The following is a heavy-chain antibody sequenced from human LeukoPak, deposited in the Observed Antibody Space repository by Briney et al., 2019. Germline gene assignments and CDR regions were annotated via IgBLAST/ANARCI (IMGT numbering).Heavy chain of an antibody. Sequence: SVKVSCKASGGTFSSYAISWVRQAPGQGLEWMGGIIPIFGTANYAQKFQGRVTITADESTGTAYMELSSLRSEDTAVYYCARGSGGYCSSTSCYNYYYYYMDVWGKGTTVTVSS. V-gene: IGHV1-69*01. CDR2: IIPIFGTA. J-gene: IGHJ6*03. CDR1: GGTFSSYA. D-gene: IGHD2-2*02. CDR3: ARGSGGYCSSTSCYNYYYYYMDV.